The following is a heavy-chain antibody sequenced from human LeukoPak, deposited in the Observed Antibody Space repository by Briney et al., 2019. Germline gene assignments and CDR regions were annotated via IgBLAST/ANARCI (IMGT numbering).Heavy chain of an antibody. CDR1: GGTFSSYA. J-gene: IGHJ4*02. Sequence: GASVKVSCKASGGTFSSYAISWVRQAPGQGLEWMGRIIPILAIANYAQKFQGRVTITADTSTSTAYMGLSSLRSEDTAVYYCAIRMDIVVVPAAEVLDYWGQGTLVTVSS. D-gene: IGHD2-2*03. V-gene: IGHV1-69*04. CDR2: IIPILAIA. CDR3: AIRMDIVVVPAAEVLDY.